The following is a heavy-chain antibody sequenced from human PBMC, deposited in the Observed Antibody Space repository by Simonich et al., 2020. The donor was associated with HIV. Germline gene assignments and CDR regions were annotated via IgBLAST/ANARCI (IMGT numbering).Heavy chain of an antibody. CDR2: INHSGIT. D-gene: IGHD3-3*01. CDR1: GGSFSGYY. Sequence: QVQLQQWGAGLLKPSETLSLTCAVYGGSFSGYYWSWIRQHPGKGLEWIGKINHSGITNYKSSLNSRATISVDKSKNQISLKLSSVTAADTAIYYCARRDRELILYFDYWGQGNLVTVSS. V-gene: IGHV4-34*01. CDR3: ARRDRELILYFDY. J-gene: IGHJ4*02.